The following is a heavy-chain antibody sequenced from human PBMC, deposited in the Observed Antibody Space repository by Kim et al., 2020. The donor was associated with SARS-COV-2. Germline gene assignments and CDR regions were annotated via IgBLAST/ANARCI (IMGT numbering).Heavy chain of an antibody. CDR2: ISSSSSTI. V-gene: IGHV3-48*02. CDR3: ARDWSPKLEGGGGLYYYHYGMDV. Sequence: GGSLRLSCAASGFTFSSYSMNWVRQAPGKGLEWVSYISSSSSTIYYADSVKGRFTISRDNAKNSLYLQMNSLRDEDTAVYYCARDWSPKLEGGGGLYYYHYGMDVWGQGTTVTVSS. CDR1: GFTFSSYS. J-gene: IGHJ6*02. D-gene: IGHD1-1*01.